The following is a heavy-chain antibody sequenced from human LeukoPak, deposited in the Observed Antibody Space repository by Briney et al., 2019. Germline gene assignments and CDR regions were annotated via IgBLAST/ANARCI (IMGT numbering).Heavy chain of an antibody. J-gene: IGHJ4*02. CDR3: ARINRHFYDVL. CDR1: GDSISSSSYY. Sequence: SETLSLTCTVSGDSISSSSYYWGWIRQPPGKGPEWIGSFYYTGNTYHNPSLQSRVTISADTSKNQLSLNLAPVAAADTAVYYCARINRHFYDVLWGQGTLVAVSS. V-gene: IGHV4-39*07. D-gene: IGHD3-22*01. CDR2: FYYTGNT.